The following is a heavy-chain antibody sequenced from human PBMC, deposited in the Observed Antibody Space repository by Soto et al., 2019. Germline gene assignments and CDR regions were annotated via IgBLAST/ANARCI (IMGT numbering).Heavy chain of an antibody. Sequence: GGSLRLSCAASGFTFSSYGMHWVRQAPGKGLEWVAVISYDGSNKYYADSVKGRFTISRDNSKNTLYLQMNSLRAEDTAVYYCAKDLVDEILYYYYMDVWGKGTTVTVSS. D-gene: IGHD5-12*01. CDR3: AKDLVDEILYYYYMDV. J-gene: IGHJ6*03. V-gene: IGHV3-30*18. CDR2: ISYDGSNK. CDR1: GFTFSSYG.